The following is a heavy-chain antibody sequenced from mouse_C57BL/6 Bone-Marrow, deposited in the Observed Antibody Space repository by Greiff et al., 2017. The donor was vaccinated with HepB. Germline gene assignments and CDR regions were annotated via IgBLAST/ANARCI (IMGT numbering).Heavy chain of an antibody. D-gene: IGHD2-2*01. CDR1: GYTFTSYW. CDR2: IYPGSGST. CDR3: ARESDLLWLRRRAY. J-gene: IGHJ3*01. Sequence: QVQLQQPGAELVKPGASVKMSCKASGYTFTSYWITWVKQRPGQGLEWIGDIYPGSGSTNYNEKFKSKATLTVDTSSSTAYMQLSSLTSEDSAVYYCARESDLLWLRRRAYWGQGTLVTVSA. V-gene: IGHV1-55*01.